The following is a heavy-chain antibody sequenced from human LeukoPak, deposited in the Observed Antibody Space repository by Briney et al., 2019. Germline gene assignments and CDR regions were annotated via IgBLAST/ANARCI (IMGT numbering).Heavy chain of an antibody. CDR2: IHASGTT. J-gene: IGHJ5*02. Sequence: SETLSLTCSVSGGSISSYFWSWIRQPAGKGLEWIGRIHASGTTIYNPSLKSRVTMSMDTSKNQLSLKLNSMAAADTAVYYCARAHDLDYGDWFDPWGQGILVPVSS. CDR1: GGSISSYF. D-gene: IGHD4-17*01. CDR3: ARAHDLDYGDWFDP. V-gene: IGHV4-4*07.